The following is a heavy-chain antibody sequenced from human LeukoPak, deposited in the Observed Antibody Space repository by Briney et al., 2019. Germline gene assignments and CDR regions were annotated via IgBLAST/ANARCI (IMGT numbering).Heavy chain of an antibody. CDR2: IYYSGST. D-gene: IGHD3-10*01. CDR1: GGSISSYY. Sequence: PSETLSLTCAVSGGSISSYYWSWIRQPPGKGLEWIGYIYYSGSTNYNPSLKSRVTISVDTSKNQFSLKLSSVTAADTAVYYCARDHGRGVRIYNFDYWGQGTLVTVSS. J-gene: IGHJ4*02. V-gene: IGHV4-59*01. CDR3: ARDHGRGVRIYNFDY.